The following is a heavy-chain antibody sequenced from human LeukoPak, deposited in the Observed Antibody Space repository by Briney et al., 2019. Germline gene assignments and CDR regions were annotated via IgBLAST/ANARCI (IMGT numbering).Heavy chain of an antibody. Sequence: GGSLRLSCAASGFTVSSNYMSWVRQAPGKGLEWVSVIYSGGSTYYADCVKGRFTISRDNSKNTLYLQMNSLRAEDTAVYYCARAGCSSTSCSFFDYWGQGTLVTVSS. D-gene: IGHD2-2*01. CDR1: GFTVSSNY. V-gene: IGHV3-66*02. CDR2: IYSGGST. CDR3: ARAGCSSTSCSFFDY. J-gene: IGHJ4*02.